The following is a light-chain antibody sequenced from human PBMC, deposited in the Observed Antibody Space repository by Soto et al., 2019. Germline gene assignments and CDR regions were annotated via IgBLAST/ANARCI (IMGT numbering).Light chain of an antibody. J-gene: IGKJ5*01. CDR1: QSISRW. Sequence: DIQMTQSPYTLSASVGDRVTLTCRASQSISRWLAWYQQKPGKAPELLIYKASTVESGVPSRFSGRGSGTDFTLTISSLEPEDFAVYYCQQRSTSFGQGTRLEIK. CDR3: QQRSTS. CDR2: KAS. V-gene: IGKV1-5*03.